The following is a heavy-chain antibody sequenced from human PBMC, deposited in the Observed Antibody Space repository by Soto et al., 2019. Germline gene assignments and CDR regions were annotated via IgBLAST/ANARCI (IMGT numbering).Heavy chain of an antibody. CDR2: ISTYNGNT. CDR3: ARAPLYYDFWSGLESDY. J-gene: IGHJ4*02. Sequence: QVQLVQSGAEVKKPGASVKVSCKASGYTFTSYGISWVRQAPGQRLEWMGWISTYNGNTIYAQMLQGRVTLTTDTSTTTAYMELRSLRSDDTAVYYCARAPLYYDFWSGLESDYWGQGPLVTVSS. D-gene: IGHD3-3*01. CDR1: GYTFTSYG. V-gene: IGHV1-18*01.